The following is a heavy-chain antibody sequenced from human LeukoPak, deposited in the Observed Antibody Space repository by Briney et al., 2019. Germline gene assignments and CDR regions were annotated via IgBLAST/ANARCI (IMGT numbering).Heavy chain of an antibody. CDR3: ARYYYDSSGYYPFDY. CDR1: GFTFSDYC. V-gene: IGHV3-11*01. D-gene: IGHD3-22*01. CDR2: ISSSGSTI. J-gene: IGHJ4*02. Sequence: PGGSLRLSCAASGFTFSDYCMSWIRQAPGKGLEWVSYISSSGSTIYYADSVKGRFTISRDNAKNSLYLQMNSLRAEDTAVYYCARYYYDSSGYYPFDYWGQGTLVTVSS.